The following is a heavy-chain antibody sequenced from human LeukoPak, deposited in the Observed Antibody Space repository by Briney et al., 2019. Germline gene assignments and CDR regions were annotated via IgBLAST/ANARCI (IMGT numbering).Heavy chain of an antibody. CDR2: INPNSGGT. J-gene: IGHJ5*02. CDR1: GFTLTAYY. D-gene: IGHD6-13*01. CDR3: ARTTGIEAAVINWFDP. Sequence: GASVKVSCKASGFTLTAYYMRWVRQAPGQGLEWMGWINPNSGGTNYAQKFQGRVAMTRDTSISTAYMELSRLRSDDTAVYYCARTTGIEAAVINWFDPWGQGTLVTVSS. V-gene: IGHV1-2*02.